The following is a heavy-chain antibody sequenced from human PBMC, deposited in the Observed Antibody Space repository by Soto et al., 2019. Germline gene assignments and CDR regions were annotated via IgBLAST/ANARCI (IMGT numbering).Heavy chain of an antibody. D-gene: IGHD5-12*01. CDR3: AKKGSPSGDNKNWYIDL. CDR2: ITGSGTST. Sequence: GGSLGLSCAASGFLFSSYAMTWVRQAPGKGLEWIAVITGSGTSTYYADSVKGRFTISRDNSKNTLYLQMNSLRAEDTAVYYCAKKGSPSGDNKNWYIDLWGRGTLVTVSS. V-gene: IGHV3-23*01. CDR1: GFLFSSYA. J-gene: IGHJ2*01.